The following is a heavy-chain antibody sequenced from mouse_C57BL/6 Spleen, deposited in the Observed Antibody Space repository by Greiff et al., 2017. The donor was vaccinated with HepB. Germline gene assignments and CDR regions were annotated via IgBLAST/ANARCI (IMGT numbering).Heavy chain of an antibody. CDR3: ARSGDYDGFAY. Sequence: QVQLQQSGAELARPGASVKLSCKASGYTFTSYGISWVKQRTGQGLEWIGEIYPGSGNTYDNEKFKGKATLTADKSSSTAYMELRSLTSEDSAVYFCARSGDYDGFAYWGQGTLVTVSA. D-gene: IGHD2-4*01. CDR2: IYPGSGNT. J-gene: IGHJ3*01. V-gene: IGHV1-81*01. CDR1: GYTFTSYG.